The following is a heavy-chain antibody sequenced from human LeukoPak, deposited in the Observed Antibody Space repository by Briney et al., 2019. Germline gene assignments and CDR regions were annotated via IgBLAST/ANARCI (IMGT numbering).Heavy chain of an antibody. CDR3: AGAAAGPNSGFDY. CDR2: ITGSGATT. CDR1: GFTFSGHG. J-gene: IGHJ4*02. Sequence: GGSLRLSCAASGFTFSGHGMNWVRQAPGKGLEWVSGITGSGATTYYADSVKGRFTISRDNSKNTLYLQMNSLRAEDTAVYYCAGAAAGPNSGFDYWGQGTLVTVSS. V-gene: IGHV3-23*01. D-gene: IGHD6-13*01.